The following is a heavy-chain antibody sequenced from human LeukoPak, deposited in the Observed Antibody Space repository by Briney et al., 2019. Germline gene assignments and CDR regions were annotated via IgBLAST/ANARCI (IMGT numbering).Heavy chain of an antibody. CDR1: GFTFSGYT. CDR3: ARGCSGDWSL. V-gene: IGHV3-23*01. J-gene: IGHJ4*02. D-gene: IGHD2-21*02. Sequence: GSLRLSCAVSGFTFSGYTMSWVRQAPGKGLQWVSAISGSGGSTFYADSVKGRFTISRDNSKNTLYLQMNSLRVEDTAVYYCARGCSGDWSLGGQGTQVTVSS. CDR2: ISGSGGST.